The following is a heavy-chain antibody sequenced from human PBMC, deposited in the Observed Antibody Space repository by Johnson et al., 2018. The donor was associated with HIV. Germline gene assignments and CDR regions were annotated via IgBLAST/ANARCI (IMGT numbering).Heavy chain of an antibody. CDR3: ARDRRYYDSSGYYHDAFDI. CDR1: GFTFSNYA. V-gene: IGHV3-23*04. D-gene: IGHD3-22*01. Sequence: EQLVESGGGVVQPGGSLRLSCAASGFTFSNYAMSWVRQAPGKGLQWVSTISGRAGRTDYADSVKGRFTLSRDNSKNTLYLQMNSLRADDTAVYFCARDRRYYDSSGYYHDAFDIWGQGTMVTVSS. J-gene: IGHJ3*02. CDR2: ISGRAGRT.